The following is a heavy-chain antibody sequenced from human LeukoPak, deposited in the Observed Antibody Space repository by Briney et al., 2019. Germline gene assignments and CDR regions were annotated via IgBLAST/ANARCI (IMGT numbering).Heavy chain of an antibody. CDR1: GFTFSSYS. V-gene: IGHV3-48*02. Sequence: GGSLRLSCAASGFTFSSYSMNWVRQAPGKGLEWVSYISSSSSTIYYADSAKGRFTISRDNAKNSLYLQMNSLRDEDTAVYYCARDPITMVRGVTKDYGGQGTLVTASS. CDR3: ARDPITMVRGVTKDY. D-gene: IGHD3-10*01. J-gene: IGHJ4*02. CDR2: ISSSSSTI.